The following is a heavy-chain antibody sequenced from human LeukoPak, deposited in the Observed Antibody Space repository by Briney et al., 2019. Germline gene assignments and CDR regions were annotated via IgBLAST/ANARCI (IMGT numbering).Heavy chain of an antibody. CDR3: ARGGNCSGGSCYSDRGWFDP. CDR1: GGSISSGAYS. Sequence: PSETLSLTCAVSGGSISSGAYSWSWIRQPPGKGLEWIGYIYHSGSTYYNPSLKSRVTISVDTSKNQFSLKLNSVTAADTAVYYCARGGNCSGGSCYSDRGWFDPWGQGTLVTVSS. V-gene: IGHV4-30-4*07. D-gene: IGHD2-15*01. CDR2: IYHSGST. J-gene: IGHJ5*02.